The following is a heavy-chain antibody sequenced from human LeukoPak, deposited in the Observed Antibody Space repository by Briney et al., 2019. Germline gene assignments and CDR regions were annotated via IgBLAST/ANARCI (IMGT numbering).Heavy chain of an antibody. V-gene: IGHV3-48*03. D-gene: IGHD6-13*01. CDR2: ISSSGSTI. J-gene: IGHJ4*02. CDR3: ASRSSWYDPFDY. Sequence: GGSLRLSCAASGFTFSSYEMNWVRQAPGKGLEWVSYISSSGSTIYYADSVKGRFTISRDNAKNSLNLQMNSLRAEDTAVYYCASRSSWYDPFDYWGQGTLVTVSS. CDR1: GFTFSSYE.